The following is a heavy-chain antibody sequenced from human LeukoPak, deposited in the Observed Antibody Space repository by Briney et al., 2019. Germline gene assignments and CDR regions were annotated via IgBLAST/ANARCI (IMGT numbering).Heavy chain of an antibody. CDR3: ASRYSSRSGL. V-gene: IGHV4-30-2*01. Sequence: SETLSLTCAVSGGSISSGGYSWSWIRQPPGKGLEWIGYIYHSGSTYYNPSLKSRVTISVDRSKNQFSLKLSSVAAADTAVYYCASRYSSRSGLWGQGTLVTVSS. J-gene: IGHJ4*02. CDR2: IYHSGST. CDR1: GGSISSGGYS. D-gene: IGHD6-13*01.